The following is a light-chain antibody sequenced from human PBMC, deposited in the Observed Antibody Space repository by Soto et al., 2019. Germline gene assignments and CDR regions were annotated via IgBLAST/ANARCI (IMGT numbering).Light chain of an antibody. CDR1: SSDFSDYNY. J-gene: IGLJ1*01. V-gene: IGLV2-11*01. CDR3: CSYAGSYTYV. Sequence: QSVLTQPRSVSGTPGQSVTISCTGTSSDFSDYNYVSWYQQHPGKVSKLMMYDVSKRPSGVPDRFSGSKSGNTASLTISGLQAEDEADYYCCSYAGSYTYVFGTGTKLTVL. CDR2: DVS.